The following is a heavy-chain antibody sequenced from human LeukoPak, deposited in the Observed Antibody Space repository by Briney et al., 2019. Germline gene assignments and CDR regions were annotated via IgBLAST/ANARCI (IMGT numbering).Heavy chain of an antibody. D-gene: IGHD3-9*01. J-gene: IGHJ3*02. CDR1: GGSISSGGYY. V-gene: IGHV4-31*03. CDR2: IYYSGST. Sequence: ASESLSLTCTVAGGSISSGGYYWSWIRQHPGKGLEWIGYIYYSGSTDYNPSLKSRFTMSVDTSKNQLSLKLSSVTAPDTAVYYCASADYDMAFDIWGQGTMVTVSS. CDR3: ASADYDMAFDI.